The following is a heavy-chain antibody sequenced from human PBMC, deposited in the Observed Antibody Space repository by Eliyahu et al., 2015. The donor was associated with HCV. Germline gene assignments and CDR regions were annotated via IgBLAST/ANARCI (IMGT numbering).Heavy chain of an antibody. V-gene: IGHV1-69*06. J-gene: IGHJ6*02. CDR2: IIPIFGTA. D-gene: IGHD6-19*01. Sequence: QLVLVQSGXEVKXPGSXVKVSCKXSVGXFXNYAISWVRQAPGQGLEWMGGIIPIFGTANYAQKFQDRVTITADKSTSTALMELSSLRSEDTAVYYCARMIALSGTNYYGMDVWGQGTTVTVSS. CDR1: VGXFXNYA. CDR3: ARMIALSGTNYYGMDV.